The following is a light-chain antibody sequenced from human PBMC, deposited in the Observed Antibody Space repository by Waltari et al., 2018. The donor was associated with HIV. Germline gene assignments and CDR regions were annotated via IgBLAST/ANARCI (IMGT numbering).Light chain of an antibody. CDR3: QQSYSRWT. CDR2: AAS. J-gene: IGKJ1*01. V-gene: IGKV1-39*01. Sequence: DIQMTQSPSSLSASVGDRVTITCRPSQNINNFLNWYQQKPGKAPKLLIYAASSLQSGVPSRFNGTASGTDFTLTISSLQPEDFVTYYCQQSYSRWTFGQGTKVEIK. CDR1: QNINNF.